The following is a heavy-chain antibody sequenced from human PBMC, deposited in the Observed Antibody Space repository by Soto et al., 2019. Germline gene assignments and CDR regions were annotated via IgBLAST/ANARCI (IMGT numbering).Heavy chain of an antibody. Sequence: QVQLQESGPGLVKPSQTLSLTCTVSGGSISSGGYYWSWIRQHPGKGLEWIGYIYYSGSTYYNPSLKSRVTISVDTSKNQFSLKLSSLTAADTAVYYCARDSPYYYDSSGYQDSDWGQGTLVTVSS. CDR3: ARDSPYYYDSSGYQDSD. J-gene: IGHJ4*02. CDR2: IYYSGST. V-gene: IGHV4-31*03. CDR1: GGSISSGGYY. D-gene: IGHD3-22*01.